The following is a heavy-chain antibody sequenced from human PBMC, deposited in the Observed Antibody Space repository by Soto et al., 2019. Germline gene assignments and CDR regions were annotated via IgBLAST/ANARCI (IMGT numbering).Heavy chain of an antibody. CDR2: IYYSGST. J-gene: IGHJ6*02. V-gene: IGHV4-31*03. CDR1: GGSISSGGYY. CDR3: ARAGLKGYSYGLSGYYYYGMDV. D-gene: IGHD5-18*01. Sequence: PXETLSLTCTVAGGSISSGGYYWSWIRQHPGKGLEWIGYIYYSGSTYYNPSLKSRVTISVDTSKNQFSLKLSSVTAADTAVYYCARAGLKGYSYGLSGYYYYGMDVWGQGTTVTVSS.